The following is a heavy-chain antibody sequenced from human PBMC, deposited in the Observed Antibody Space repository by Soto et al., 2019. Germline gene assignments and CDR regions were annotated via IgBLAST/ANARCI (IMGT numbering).Heavy chain of an antibody. J-gene: IGHJ3*02. CDR3: ITSQHYYDSSASAAFDI. CDR2: IIPIFGTA. D-gene: IGHD3-22*01. Sequence: QVQLVQSGAEVQKPGSSVKVSCKASGGTFSSYAISWVRQAPGQGLEWMGGIIPIFGTANYAQKFQGRVTITADESTSTAYMELSSLSSEDTAVYYCITSQHYYDSSASAAFDIWGQGTMVTVSS. V-gene: IGHV1-69*01. CDR1: GGTFSSYA.